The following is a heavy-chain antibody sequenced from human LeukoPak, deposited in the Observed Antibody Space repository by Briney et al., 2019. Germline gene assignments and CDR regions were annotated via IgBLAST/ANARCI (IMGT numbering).Heavy chain of an antibody. Sequence: SGGSLRLSCAASGFTFSSYSMYWVRQAPGKGLEWVSSISSSSSYIYYADSVKGRFTISRDNAKNSLYLQMNSLRAEDTAVYYCASVLTTVTTGYYYGMDVWGQGTTVTVSS. V-gene: IGHV3-21*01. J-gene: IGHJ6*02. CDR3: ASVLTTVTTGYYYGMDV. CDR2: ISSSSSYI. CDR1: GFTFSSYS. D-gene: IGHD4-11*01.